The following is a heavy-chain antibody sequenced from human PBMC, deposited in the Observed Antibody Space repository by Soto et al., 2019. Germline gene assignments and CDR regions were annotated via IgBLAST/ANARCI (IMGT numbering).Heavy chain of an antibody. CDR2: ISAYNGNT. CDR3: ARYYDFWSGYYYSIYGMDV. CDR1: GYTFTSYG. J-gene: IGHJ6*02. V-gene: IGHV1-18*01. D-gene: IGHD3-3*01. Sequence: ASVKVSCKASGYTFTSYGISWVRQAPGQGLEWMGWISAYNGNTNYAQKLQGRVTMTTDTSTSTAYMELRSLRSDDTAVYYCARYYDFWSGYYYSIYGMDVWGQGTTVT.